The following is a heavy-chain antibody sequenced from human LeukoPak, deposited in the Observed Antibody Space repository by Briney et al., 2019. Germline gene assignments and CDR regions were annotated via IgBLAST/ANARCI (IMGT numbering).Heavy chain of an antibody. CDR2: IIPIFGTA. D-gene: IGHD6-13*01. V-gene: IGHV1-69*05. Sequence: SVKVSCKASGGTFSSYAISWVRQAPGQGLEWMGGIIPIFGTANYAQKFQGRVTITTDESTSTAYMELSSLRSEDTAVYYCARENIAAAGRLDYWGQGTLVTVSS. CDR3: ARENIAAAGRLDY. CDR1: GGTFSSYA. J-gene: IGHJ4*02.